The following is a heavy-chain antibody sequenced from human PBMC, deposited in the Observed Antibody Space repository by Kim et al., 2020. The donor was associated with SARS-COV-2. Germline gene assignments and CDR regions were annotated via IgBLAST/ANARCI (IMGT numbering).Heavy chain of an antibody. J-gene: IGHJ4*02. CDR1: GGSFSGYY. D-gene: IGHD2-21*02. Sequence: SETLSLTCAVYGGSFSGYYWSWIRQPPGKGLEWIGEINHSGSTNYNPSLKSRVTISVDTSKNQFSLKLSSVTAADTAVYYCARDLSGNSYWGQGTLVTVS. CDR3: ARDLSGNSY. V-gene: IGHV4-34*01. CDR2: INHSGST.